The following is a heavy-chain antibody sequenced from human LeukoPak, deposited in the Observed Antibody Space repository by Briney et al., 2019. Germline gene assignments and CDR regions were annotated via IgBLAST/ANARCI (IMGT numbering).Heavy chain of an antibody. CDR2: INQDGSEE. V-gene: IGHV3-7*01. CDR1: GFTYSNYW. Sequence: GGSLRLSRAASGFTYSNYWMTWVRQAPGKGLEWVAHINQDGSEEHYMDSVKARFTISRDNAKNSLSLQMNSLRAEDTAVYYCVRDGGVSGYDLLDYWGQGTLVTVSS. D-gene: IGHD5-12*01. CDR3: VRDGGVSGYDLLDY. J-gene: IGHJ4*02.